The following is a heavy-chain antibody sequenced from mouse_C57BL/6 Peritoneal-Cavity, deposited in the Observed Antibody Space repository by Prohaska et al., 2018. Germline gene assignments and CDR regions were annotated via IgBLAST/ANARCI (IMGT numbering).Heavy chain of an antibody. J-gene: IGHJ1*03. CDR2: IYPSDSET. V-gene: IGHV1-61*01. CDR3: AILWSLYFDV. Sequence: PGQGLEWIGNIYPSDSETHYNQKFKDKATLTVDKSSSTAYMQLSSLTSEDSAVYYCAILWSLYFDVWCTGTTVTVSS. D-gene: IGHD1-1*02.